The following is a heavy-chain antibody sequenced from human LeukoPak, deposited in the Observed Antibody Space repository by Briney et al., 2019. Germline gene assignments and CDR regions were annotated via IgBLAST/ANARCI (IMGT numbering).Heavy chain of an antibody. CDR2: IYYSGST. D-gene: IGHD6-13*01. Sequence: PSETLSLTCAVYGGSFSGYYWSWIRQPPGKGLEWIGYIYYSGSTNYNPSLKSRVTISVDTSKNQFSLKLSSVTAADTAVYYCARDDSEIAGTNAFDIWGQGTMVTVSS. J-gene: IGHJ3*02. CDR3: ARDDSEIAGTNAFDI. V-gene: IGHV4-59*01. CDR1: GGSFSGYY.